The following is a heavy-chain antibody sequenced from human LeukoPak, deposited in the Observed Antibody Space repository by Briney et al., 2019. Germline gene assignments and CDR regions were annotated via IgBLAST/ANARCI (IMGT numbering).Heavy chain of an antibody. CDR1: GFTFSTYG. Sequence: PGGSLRLSCAASGFTFSTYGMHRVRQAPGKGLEWVAFIRYDGSNKFYADPVKGRFTISRDNSKNTLFLQMNSPRAEDTAVYYCAKDRSYGFFLWGQGPLVTVSS. CDR2: IRYDGSNK. D-gene: IGHD3-16*01. CDR3: AKDRSYGFFL. V-gene: IGHV3-30*02. J-gene: IGHJ4*02.